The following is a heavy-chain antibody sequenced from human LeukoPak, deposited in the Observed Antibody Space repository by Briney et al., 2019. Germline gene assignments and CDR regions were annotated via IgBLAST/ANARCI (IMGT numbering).Heavy chain of an antibody. CDR1: GGSISNYY. V-gene: IGHV4-4*07. CDR3: ARQGYTASYYFLDF. J-gene: IGHJ4*02. CDR2: IYATGST. D-gene: IGHD1-26*01. Sequence: SETLSLTCTVSGGSISNYYWSWLRQPAGKGLEWIGRIYATGSTKFNPSLKSRLTLSMDTSTNQLTLRLTSVTAADTAVYFCARQGYTASYYFLDFWSQGTLVTVSS.